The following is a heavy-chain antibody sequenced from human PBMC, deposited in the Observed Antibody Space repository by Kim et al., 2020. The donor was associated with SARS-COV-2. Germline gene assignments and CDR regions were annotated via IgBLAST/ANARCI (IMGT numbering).Heavy chain of an antibody. V-gene: IGHV3-30*04. CDR2: ISYDGSNK. CDR3: ARGYCSGGSCYSFDY. J-gene: IGHJ4*02. CDR1: GFTFSSYA. D-gene: IGHD2-15*01. Sequence: GGSLRLSCAASGFTFSSYAMHWVRQAPGKGLEWVAVISYDGSNKYYADSVKGRFTISRDNSKNTLYLQMNSLRAEDTAVYYCARGYCSGGSCYSFDYWGQGTLVTVSS.